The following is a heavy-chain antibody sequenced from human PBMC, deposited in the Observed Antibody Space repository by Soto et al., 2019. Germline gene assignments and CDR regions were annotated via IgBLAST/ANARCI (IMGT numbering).Heavy chain of an antibody. V-gene: IGHV3-23*01. CDR2: SSATGAGT. CDR1: GFTFSSYG. D-gene: IGHD1-7*01. Sequence: EVQLLESGGGLVQPGGSLRLSCEASGFTFSSYGMTWVRQPQGKGLEWVSFSSATGAGTYYADSVKGRFTISRDNSKNTLYLQMTSLRADDTAVYYCAKDRRAGGNSGFYSDFWGQGALVIVSS. CDR3: AKDRRAGGNSGFYSDF. J-gene: IGHJ4*02.